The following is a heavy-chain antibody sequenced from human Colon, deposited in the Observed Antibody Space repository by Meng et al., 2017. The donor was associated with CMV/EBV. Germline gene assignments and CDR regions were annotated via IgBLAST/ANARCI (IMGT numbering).Heavy chain of an antibody. CDR2: INPNSGET. J-gene: IGHJ6*02. CDR3: AVIVPATDYSYGTDV. V-gene: IGHV1-8*01. D-gene: IGHD2-15*01. CDR1: GYPFTNYD. Sequence: ASVKVSCKASGYPFTNYDINWVRQATGQGLEWMGWINPNSGETGFAQKFQGRITMTRDTSISTAYLELRTLKSEDTALYFCAVIVPATDYSYGTDVWGQGTTVTVSS.